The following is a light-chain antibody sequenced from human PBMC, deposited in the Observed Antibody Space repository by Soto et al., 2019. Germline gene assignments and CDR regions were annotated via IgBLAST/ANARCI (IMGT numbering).Light chain of an antibody. CDR3: SSYAGSNNYV. V-gene: IGLV2-8*01. CDR2: EVS. J-gene: IGLJ1*01. CDR1: SSDVGGYNY. Sequence: QSALTQPPSAYGSPGQSVTISCPGTSSDVGGYNYVSWYQQHPGKAPKLMIYEVSKRPSGVPDRFSGSKSGNTASLTVSGLQAEDEADYYCSSYAGSNNYVFGTGTKLTVL.